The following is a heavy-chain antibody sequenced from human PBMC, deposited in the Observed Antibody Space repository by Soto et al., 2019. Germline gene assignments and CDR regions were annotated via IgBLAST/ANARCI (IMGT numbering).Heavy chain of an antibody. CDR1: GGSISSGGYY. CDR2: IYYSGST. V-gene: IGHV4-31*03. CDR3: ARGGIAAAAPPDY. D-gene: IGHD6-13*01. J-gene: IGHJ4*02. Sequence: PSETLSLTCTVSGGSISSGGYYWSWIRQHPGKGLEWIGYIYYSGSTYYNPSLKSRVTISVDTSKNQFSLKLSSVTAADTAVYYCARGGIAAAAPPDYWGQGTLVTV.